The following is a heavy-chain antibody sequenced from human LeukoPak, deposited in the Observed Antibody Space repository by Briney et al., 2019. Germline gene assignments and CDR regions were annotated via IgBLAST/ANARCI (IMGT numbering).Heavy chain of an antibody. CDR2: ISGDEIWT. D-gene: IGHD3-22*01. J-gene: IGHJ3*02. CDR1: GFTLSNYW. CDR3: AREYNSGPKQTDAFDI. V-gene: IGHV3-74*01. Sequence: GGSLRLSCAASGFTLSNYWMHWVRQAPGKGLVWVSRISGDEIWTSYADSVKGRFIISRDNAKNTPYLQMNGLRTEDTAVYYCAREYNSGPKQTDAFDIWGQGTMVTVSS.